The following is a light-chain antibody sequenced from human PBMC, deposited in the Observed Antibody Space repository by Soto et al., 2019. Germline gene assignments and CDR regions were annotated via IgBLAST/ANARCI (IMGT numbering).Light chain of an antibody. Sequence: EIVMTQSPATLSVSPGERATLSCRASQSVSSNLAWYQQKPGQAPRLLIYGASTRATGIPARFSGSGSGTEFTLTISSLQSEDFAVYCCQQYNNWPPGFGPGTKVDIK. CDR3: QQYNNWPPG. CDR1: QSVSSN. CDR2: GAS. J-gene: IGKJ3*01. V-gene: IGKV3-15*01.